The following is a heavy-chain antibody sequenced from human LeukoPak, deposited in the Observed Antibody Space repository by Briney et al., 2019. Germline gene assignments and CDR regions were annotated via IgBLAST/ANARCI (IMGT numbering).Heavy chain of an antibody. D-gene: IGHD5-12*01. Sequence: GGSLRLSCAASGFTFRSYAMSWVRQPPGKGLEWVALIFFDGSSEYYADSVKGRFSISRDNSGNTLSLQMNSLRLDDTAVYYCAKDTVKVKTISRVPHYMDVWGKGTTVTISS. V-gene: IGHV3-30*04. J-gene: IGHJ6*03. CDR2: IFFDGSSE. CDR1: GFTFRSYA. CDR3: AKDTVKVKTISRVPHYMDV.